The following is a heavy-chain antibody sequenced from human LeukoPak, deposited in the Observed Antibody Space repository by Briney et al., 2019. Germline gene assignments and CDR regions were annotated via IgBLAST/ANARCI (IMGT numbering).Heavy chain of an antibody. CDR1: GGSISSNNW. D-gene: IGHD6-19*01. CDR2: IYYSGST. Sequence: PSGTLSLTCAVSGGSISSNNWWGWVRQHPGKGLEWIGYIYYSGSTYYNPSLKSRVTISVDTSKNQFSLKLSSVTAADTAVYYCARASTGIAVAGTFSYWGQGTLVTVSS. CDR3: ARASTGIAVAGTFSY. V-gene: IGHV4-4*02. J-gene: IGHJ4*02.